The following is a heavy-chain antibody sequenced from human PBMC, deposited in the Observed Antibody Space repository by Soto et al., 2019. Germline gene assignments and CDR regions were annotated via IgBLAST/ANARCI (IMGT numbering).Heavy chain of an antibody. CDR1: GFTFSSYS. J-gene: IGHJ6*02. D-gene: IGHD5-12*01. Sequence: GGSLRLSCAASGFTFSSYSMNWVRQAPGKGLEWVSYISSSSSTIYYADSVKGRFTISRDNAKNSLYLQMNSLRDEDTAVYYCARALAKGYSGYDTQTPPYYYGMDIWGQGTTVTVSS. CDR2: ISSSSSTI. V-gene: IGHV3-48*02. CDR3: ARALAKGYSGYDTQTPPYYYGMDI.